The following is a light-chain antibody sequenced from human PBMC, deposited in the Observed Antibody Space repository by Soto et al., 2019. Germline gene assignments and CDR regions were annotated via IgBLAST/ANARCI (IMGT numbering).Light chain of an antibody. CDR3: QQYNSYSLT. CDR2: DAS. CDR1: QSISSW. J-gene: IGKJ4*01. V-gene: IGKV1-5*01. Sequence: DIQMTQSPSTLSASVGDRVTITCRASQSISSWLAWYQQKPGKAPKLLIYDASSLESGVPSRFSGSGSGTEFTLSISSLQPDDFATYYCQQYNSYSLTFGGGTKVEIK.